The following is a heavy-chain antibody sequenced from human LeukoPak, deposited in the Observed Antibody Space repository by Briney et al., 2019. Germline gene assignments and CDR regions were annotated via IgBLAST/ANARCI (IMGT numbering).Heavy chain of an antibody. D-gene: IGHD5-18*01. V-gene: IGHV3-33*01. CDR1: GFTFSNYG. CDR2: IWCDGSNK. CDR3: AGSYGPYYFDY. J-gene: IGHJ4*02. Sequence: GGSLRLSCAASGFTFSNYGMHWVRQAPGKGLEWVAVIWCDGSNKYYADSVKGRFTISRDNSKNTLYLQMNSLRAEDTAVYYCAGSYGPYYFDYWGQGTLVTVS.